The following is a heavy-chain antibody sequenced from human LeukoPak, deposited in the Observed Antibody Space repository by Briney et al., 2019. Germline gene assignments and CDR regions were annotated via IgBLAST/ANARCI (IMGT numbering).Heavy chain of an antibody. V-gene: IGHV3-7*05. Sequence: QPGGSLRLSCAAAGFNFSSYWMTWVRQAPGKGLEWVANIKQDGTEKYYVDSVKGRFTISRDNAKNSLYLQMNSLRAEDTAVYYCARHIQRSLDHWSQGTLVTVSS. J-gene: IGHJ4*02. D-gene: IGHD2-21*01. CDR3: ARHIQRSLDH. CDR2: IKQDGTEK. CDR1: GFNFSSYW.